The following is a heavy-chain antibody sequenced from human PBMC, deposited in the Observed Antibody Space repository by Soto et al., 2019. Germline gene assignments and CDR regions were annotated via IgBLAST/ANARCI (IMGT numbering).Heavy chain of an antibody. CDR2: IRSKAYGGTT. V-gene: IGHV3-49*03. CDR1: GFTFGDYA. D-gene: IGHD2-2*01. Sequence: GGSLRLSCTASGFTFGDYAMSWFRQAPGKGLEWVGFIRSKAYGGTTEYAASVKGRFTISRDDSKSIAYLQMNSLKTEDTAVYYCTSTCSSTSCSLDYWGQGTLVPVSS. CDR3: TSTCSSTSCSLDY. J-gene: IGHJ4*02.